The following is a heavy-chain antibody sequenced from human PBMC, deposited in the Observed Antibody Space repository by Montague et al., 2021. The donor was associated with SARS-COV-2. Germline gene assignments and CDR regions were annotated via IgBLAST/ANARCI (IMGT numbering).Heavy chain of an antibody. V-gene: IGHV4-4*07. J-gene: IGHJ4*02. CDR3: ARGPVAAAPAVDY. CDR2: IYVSGGT. D-gene: IGHD2-15*01. CDR1: GEPISGHY. Sequence: SETLSLTCSVSGEPISGHYWNWIRQPAGKGLEWIGRIYVSGGTDXNPSLESRVTMSVDTSKNQFSLKLTSVTAADTAVYYCARGPVAAAPAVDYWGRGTLVIVSS.